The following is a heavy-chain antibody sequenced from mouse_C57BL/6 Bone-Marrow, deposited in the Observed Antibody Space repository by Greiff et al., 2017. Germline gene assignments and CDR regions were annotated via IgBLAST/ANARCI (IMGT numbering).Heavy chain of an antibody. V-gene: IGHV3-1*01. Sequence: EVQLQESGPGMVKPSQSLSLTCTVTGYSITSGYDWHWIRHFPGNKLEWMGYISYSGSTNYNPSLKSRISITHDTSKNHFFLKLNSVTTEDTATYYCARTHYYGSFAYWGQGTLVTVSA. CDR2: ISYSGST. D-gene: IGHD1-1*01. CDR3: ARTHYYGSFAY. CDR1: GYSITSGYD. J-gene: IGHJ3*01.